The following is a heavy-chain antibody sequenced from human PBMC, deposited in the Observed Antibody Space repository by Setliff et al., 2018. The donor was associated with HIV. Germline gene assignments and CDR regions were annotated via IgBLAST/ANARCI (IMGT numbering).Heavy chain of an antibody. CDR1: GFTFGDYA. V-gene: IGHV3-49*04. D-gene: IGHD3-10*01. J-gene: IGHJ4*02. CDR3: TRQSRNRGNTFDY. Sequence: GESLKISCTTSGFTFGDYAMSWVRQAPGKGLEWVGFIRSRAYGGTREHAASVKGRFTISRDESKSIAYLQMNSLKTEDTAVYYCTRQSRNRGNTFDYWGQGTLVTVSS. CDR2: IRSRAYGGTR.